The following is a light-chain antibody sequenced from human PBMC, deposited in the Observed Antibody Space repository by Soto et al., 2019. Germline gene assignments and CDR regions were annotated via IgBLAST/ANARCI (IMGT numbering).Light chain of an antibody. V-gene: IGKV3-15*01. CDR3: QQYNNWRT. CDR2: GAS. CDR1: QSVSSN. J-gene: IGKJ1*01. Sequence: EIVVTQSTATLSVSTRERATHSSRASQSVSSNLAWYQQKPGQAPRLLIYGASTRATGIPARFSGSGSGTEFTLTISILQSEDFAVYYCQQYNNWRTFGQGTKVDIK.